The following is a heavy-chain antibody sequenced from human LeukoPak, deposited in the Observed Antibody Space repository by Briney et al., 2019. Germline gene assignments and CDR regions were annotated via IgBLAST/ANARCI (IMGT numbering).Heavy chain of an antibody. D-gene: IGHD6-13*01. Sequence: GGSLRLSCAASGFTFNTFWMSWVRQTPGKGLEWVANIKEDGTKKYYVDSVKGPFTISRDNAENTLYLQMNSLRAEETAVYYWAKDAAGYDPWGQGTLVTVFS. CDR3: AKDAAGYDP. CDR1: GFTFNTFW. J-gene: IGHJ5*02. V-gene: IGHV3-7*01. CDR2: IKEDGTKK.